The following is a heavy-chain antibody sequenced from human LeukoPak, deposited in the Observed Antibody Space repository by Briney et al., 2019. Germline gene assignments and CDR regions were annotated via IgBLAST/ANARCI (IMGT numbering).Heavy chain of an antibody. CDR2: IYYSGST. CDR1: GGSISSYY. V-gene: IGHV4-59*01. CDR3: ARDLTGPSNWYFDL. J-gene: IGHJ2*01. Sequence: SETLSLTCTVSGGSISSYYWGWIRQPPGKGLEWIGYIYYSGSTNYNPSLKGRVTISVDTSKNQFSLKLSSVTAADTAVYYCARDLTGPSNWYFDLWGRGTLVTVSS. D-gene: IGHD3-16*01.